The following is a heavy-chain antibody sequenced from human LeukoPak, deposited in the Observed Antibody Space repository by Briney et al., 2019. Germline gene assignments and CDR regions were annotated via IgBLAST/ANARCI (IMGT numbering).Heavy chain of an antibody. CDR1: GYSISSGYY. CDR3: ARTTTYYGDYGYYFDY. D-gene: IGHD4-17*01. CDR2: IYHSGST. J-gene: IGHJ4*02. Sequence: ASETLSLTCTVSGYSISSGYYWGWIRQPPGKGLEWIGSIYHSGSTYYNPSLKSRVTISVDTSKNQFSLKLSSVTAADTAVYYCARTTTYYGDYGYYFDYWGQGTLVTVSS. V-gene: IGHV4-38-2*02.